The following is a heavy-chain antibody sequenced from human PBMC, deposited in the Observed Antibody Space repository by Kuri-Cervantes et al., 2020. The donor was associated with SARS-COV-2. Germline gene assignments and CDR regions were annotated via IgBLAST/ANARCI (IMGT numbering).Heavy chain of an antibody. J-gene: IGHJ6*02. CDR2: ISSSGSTI. V-gene: IGHV3-48*03. Sequence: GESLMISCAASGFTFSSYEMNWVRQAQGKGLAWVSYISSSGSTIYYADSVKGRFTISRDNAKNSLYLQMNSLRAEDTAVYYCARDGGSGSYRYYYYGMDVWGQGTMVTVSS. D-gene: IGHD3-10*01. CDR3: ARDGGSGSYRYYYYGMDV. CDR1: GFTFSSYE.